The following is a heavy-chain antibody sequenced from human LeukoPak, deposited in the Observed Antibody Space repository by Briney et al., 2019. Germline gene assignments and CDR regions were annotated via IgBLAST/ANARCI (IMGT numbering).Heavy chain of an antibody. V-gene: IGHV4-59*08. Sequence: SETLSLTCTLSGDSISTYYWSWIRQPPGKGLEWIGYIYYNERTDYNPSLKSRVTISVDTSKNQFSLKLSSVTAADTAVYYCATNCSGGSCYLAFDYWGQGTLVTVSS. D-gene: IGHD2-15*01. CDR1: GDSISTYY. CDR2: IYYNERT. J-gene: IGHJ4*02. CDR3: ATNCSGGSCYLAFDY.